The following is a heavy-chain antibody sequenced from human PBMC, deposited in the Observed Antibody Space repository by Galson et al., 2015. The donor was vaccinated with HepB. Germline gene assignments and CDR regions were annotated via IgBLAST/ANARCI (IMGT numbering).Heavy chain of an antibody. Sequence: SVKVSCKASGYTFTGYYMHWVRQAPGQGLEWMGWINPNSGGTNYAQKFQGRVTMTRDTSISTAYMELSRLRSDDTAVYYCARAPRTRAGYSSSWFHFDYWGQGTLVTVSS. CDR3: ARAPRTRAGYSSSWFHFDY. J-gene: IGHJ4*02. D-gene: IGHD6-13*01. CDR2: INPNSGGT. V-gene: IGHV1-2*02. CDR1: GYTFTGYY.